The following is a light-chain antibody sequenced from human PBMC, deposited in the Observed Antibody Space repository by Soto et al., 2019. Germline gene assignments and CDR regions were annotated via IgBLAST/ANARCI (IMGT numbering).Light chain of an antibody. V-gene: IGKV1-39*01. CDR1: QSISTY. CDR2: AAS. Sequence: DIQMTQSPPSLSASVGDTITITCRASQSISTYLDWYQVTPGKAPKVLIYAASTRQDGVPSRFSGSGSGTDFTLTINSLQPEDFATYYCHQNYNLPHWTLGQGTKVDIK. CDR3: HQNYNLPHWT. J-gene: IGKJ1*01.